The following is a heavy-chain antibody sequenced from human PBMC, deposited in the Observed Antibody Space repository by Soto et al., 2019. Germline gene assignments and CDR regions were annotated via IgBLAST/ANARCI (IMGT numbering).Heavy chain of an antibody. D-gene: IGHD6-13*01. CDR1: GGTFSSYA. Sequence: QVQLVQSGAEVKKPGSSVKVSCKASGGTFSSYAISWVRQAPGQGLEWMGGIIPIFGTANYAQKFQGRVTITADESTSTAYMELSSLRSEDTAVYYCAREEAETRIAHGVGYFDYWGQGTLVTVSS. V-gene: IGHV1-69*01. CDR3: AREEAETRIAHGVGYFDY. J-gene: IGHJ4*02. CDR2: IIPIFGTA.